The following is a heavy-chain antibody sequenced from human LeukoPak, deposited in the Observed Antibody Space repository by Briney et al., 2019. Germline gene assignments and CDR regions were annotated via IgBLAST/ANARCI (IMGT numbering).Heavy chain of an antibody. CDR3: ARNHGGWFDS. CDR1: GGSISNFY. J-gene: IGHJ5*01. D-gene: IGHD4-23*01. CDR2: ISYSGTT. V-gene: IGHV4-59*01. Sequence: SETLSLTCTVSGGSISNFYWTWIRQSPGKGLEWIGYISYSGTTKYSPSLKSRVTMSLDTSKNQFSLTLNSVTAADTAVYYCARNHGGWFDSWGQGTLVTVSS.